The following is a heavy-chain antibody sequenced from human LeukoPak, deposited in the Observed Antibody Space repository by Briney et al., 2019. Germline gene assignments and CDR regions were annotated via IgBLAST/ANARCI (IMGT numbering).Heavy chain of an antibody. CDR1: GGSTSSGDYY. V-gene: IGHV4-30-4*01. Sequence: SQTLSLTCTVSGGSTSSGDYYWSWIRQPPGKGLEWIGYIYYSRSTYYNPSLKSRVTISVDTSKNQFSLKLSSVTAADTAVYYCARQPYNWNYAHFDYWGQGTLVTVSS. CDR3: ARQPYNWNYAHFDY. D-gene: IGHD1-7*01. J-gene: IGHJ4*02. CDR2: IYYSRST.